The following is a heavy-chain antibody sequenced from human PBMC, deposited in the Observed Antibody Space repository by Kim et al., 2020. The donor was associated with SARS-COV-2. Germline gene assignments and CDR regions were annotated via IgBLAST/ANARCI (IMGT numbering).Heavy chain of an antibody. J-gene: IGHJ6*02. Sequence: GGSLRLSCAASGFTFSSYDMHWVRQATGKGLVWVSAIGTAGDTYYPGSVKGRFTISRENAKNSLYLQMNSLRAGDTAVYYCARQYPTTILTGSYGMDVWGQGTTVTVSS. CDR3: ARQYPTTILTGSYGMDV. V-gene: IGHV3-13*01. D-gene: IGHD3-9*01. CDR1: GFTFSSYD. CDR2: IGTAGDT.